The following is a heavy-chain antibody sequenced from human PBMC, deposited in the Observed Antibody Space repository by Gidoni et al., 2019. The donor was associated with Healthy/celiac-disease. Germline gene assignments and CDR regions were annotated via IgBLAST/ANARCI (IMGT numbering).Heavy chain of an antibody. V-gene: IGHV4-34*01. D-gene: IGHD6-19*01. CDR3: ARGALYSSGWYGPRAGGYFDY. J-gene: IGHJ4*02. CDR2: INHSGST. CDR1: VGSFRGYS. Sequence: QVQLQQWGAGLLQPSETLSLTCAVYVGSFRGYSWSWIRQPPGKELEWIGEINHSGSTNYNPSLKSRVTISVDTSKNQFSLKLSSVTAADTAVYYCARGALYSSGWYGPRAGGYFDYWGQGTLVTVSS.